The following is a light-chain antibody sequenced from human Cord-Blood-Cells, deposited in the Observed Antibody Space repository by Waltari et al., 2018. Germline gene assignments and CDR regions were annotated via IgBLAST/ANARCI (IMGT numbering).Light chain of an antibody. Sequence: QSALTQPPSASGSPGQSVTISCTGTSSDVGGYNYVSWYQQHPGKAPKPMIYEVSKRPAGAPDRFSGSKSGNTASLTVSGLQAEDEADYYCSSYAGSNNYVFVTGTKVTVL. CDR1: SSDVGGYNY. CDR3: SSYAGSNNYV. J-gene: IGLJ1*01. CDR2: EVS. V-gene: IGLV2-8*01.